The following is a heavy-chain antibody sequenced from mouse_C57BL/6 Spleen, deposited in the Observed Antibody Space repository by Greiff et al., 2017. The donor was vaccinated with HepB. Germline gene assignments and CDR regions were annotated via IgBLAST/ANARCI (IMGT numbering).Heavy chain of an antibody. D-gene: IGHD1-3*01. J-gene: IGHJ4*01. CDR2: IYPGDGDT. V-gene: IGHV1-82*01. CDR1: GYAFSSSW. CDR3: TRRVYSHYAMYY. Sequence: QVQLQQSGPELVKPGASVKISCKASGYAFSSSWMNWVKQRPGKGLEWIGRIYPGDGDTNYNGKFKGKATLTADKSSSTAYMQLSSLTSEDSAVYVCTRRVYSHYAMYYWGQGTSVTVSS.